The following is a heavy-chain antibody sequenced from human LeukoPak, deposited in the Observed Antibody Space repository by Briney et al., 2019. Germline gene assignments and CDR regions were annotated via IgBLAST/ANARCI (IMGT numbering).Heavy chain of an antibody. Sequence: GSLRLSCAASGFTFSDHYMSWIRQAPGKGLEWVSYISSSSSYTNYADSVKGRFTISRDNAKNSLYLQMNSLRAEDTAVYYCARGAVAGHFDYWGQGTLVTVSS. CDR3: ARGAVAGHFDY. CDR1: GFTFSDHY. J-gene: IGHJ4*02. D-gene: IGHD6-19*01. CDR2: ISSSSSYT. V-gene: IGHV3-11*06.